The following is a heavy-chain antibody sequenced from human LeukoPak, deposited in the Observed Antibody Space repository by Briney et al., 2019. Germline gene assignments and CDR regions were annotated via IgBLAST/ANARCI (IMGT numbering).Heavy chain of an antibody. CDR2: IYYSGST. V-gene: IGHV4-59*01. CDR1: GGAISRYY. CDR3: ASGAYSYYYMDV. Sequence: SETLFLTCSVSGGAISRYYWSWIRQPPGKGLEWIGYIYYSGSTNYNPSLKSRVTISVDTSKNQFSLKLSSVTAADTAVYYCASGAYSYYYMDVWGKGTTVTISS. J-gene: IGHJ6*03. D-gene: IGHD1-26*01.